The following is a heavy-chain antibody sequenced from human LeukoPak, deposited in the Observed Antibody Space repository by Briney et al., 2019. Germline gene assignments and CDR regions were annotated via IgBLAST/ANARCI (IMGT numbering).Heavy chain of an antibody. V-gene: IGHV3-33*01. J-gene: IGHJ4*02. CDR3: ARGREYSSSSAFDY. Sequence: PGGSLRLSCAASGFTFSSYGMHWVRQAPGKGLEWVAVIWYDGSNKYYADSVKGRFTISRGNSKNTLYLQMNSLRAEDTAVYYCARGREYSSSSAFDYWGQGTLVTVSS. D-gene: IGHD6-6*01. CDR1: GFTFSSYG. CDR2: IWYDGSNK.